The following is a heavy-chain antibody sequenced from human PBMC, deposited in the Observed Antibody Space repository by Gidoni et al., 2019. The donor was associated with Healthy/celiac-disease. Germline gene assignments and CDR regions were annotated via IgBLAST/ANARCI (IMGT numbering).Heavy chain of an antibody. J-gene: IGHJ5*02. CDR3: ARGAILDDILTGYVDWFDP. Sequence: QVQLVESGGGVVQPGRSLRLSCAASGFTFSSYGMHWVRQAPGKGLEWVSVIWYEGSNKYYADSVKGRFTISRDNSKNTLYLQVNSLRAEDTVVYYWARGAILDDILTGYVDWFDPWGQGTLVTVSS. D-gene: IGHD3-9*01. V-gene: IGHV3-33*01. CDR1: GFTFSSYG. CDR2: IWYEGSNK.